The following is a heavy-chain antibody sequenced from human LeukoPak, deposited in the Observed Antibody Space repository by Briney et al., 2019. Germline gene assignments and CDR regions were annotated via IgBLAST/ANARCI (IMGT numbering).Heavy chain of an antibody. CDR2: INGDESST. J-gene: IGHJ4*02. V-gene: IGHV3-74*01. CDR1: AFTFNTYW. Sequence: PGGSLRLSCAASAFTFNTYWRHWVRQVPGRGLEWVSRINGDESSTNYADSVKGRFTISRDNAKDTLYLHMNSLTAEDTAVYYCARGAKWAYYFDYWGQGTLVTVSS. CDR3: ARGAKWAYYFDY. D-gene: IGHD1-26*01.